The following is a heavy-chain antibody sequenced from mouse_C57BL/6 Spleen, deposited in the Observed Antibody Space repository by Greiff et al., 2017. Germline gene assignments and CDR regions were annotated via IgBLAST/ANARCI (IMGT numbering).Heavy chain of an antibody. Sequence: QVQLQQPGTELVKPGASVKLSCKASGYTFTSYWMHWVKQRPGQGLEWIGMIYPSNGGTNYNEKFKSKATLTVDKSSSTAYMQLSSLTSEDAAVYYGARPCGYDDYFDYWGQGTTLTVSA. J-gene: IGHJ2*01. V-gene: IGHV1-53*01. CDR1: GYTFTSYW. CDR2: IYPSNGGT. CDR3: ARPCGYDDYFDY. D-gene: IGHD2-2*01.